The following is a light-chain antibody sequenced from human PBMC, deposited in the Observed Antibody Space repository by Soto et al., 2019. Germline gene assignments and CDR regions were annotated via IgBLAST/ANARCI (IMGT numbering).Light chain of an antibody. V-gene: IGLV2-14*01. CDR3: SSFTTSSTVV. CDR2: EVS. CDR1: TSDVGTYNY. Sequence: QSALTQPTSVSASPGQSITISCSGTTSDVGTYNYVSWYQQHPGKVPKLMVYEVSNRPSWVSNRFSGAKSGNTASLTISGLQAEDEGDYYCSSFTTSSTVVFGGGTKLTVL. J-gene: IGLJ2*01.